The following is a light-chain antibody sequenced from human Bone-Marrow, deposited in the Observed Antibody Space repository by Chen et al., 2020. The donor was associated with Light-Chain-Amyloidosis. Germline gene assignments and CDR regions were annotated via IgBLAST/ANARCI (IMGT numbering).Light chain of an antibody. Sequence: QSALTQPASVSGSPGRSITISCTGTINGTFNLFSWYQQNPGNAPKLIIYEGSRRPSEVSDRFSGSTSGNTASLTISGLQTDDEADYYGCSYGGYSTFVFGGGTKLTVL. CDR1: INGTFNL. V-gene: IGLV2-23*03. CDR3: CSYGGYSTFV. J-gene: IGLJ2*01. CDR2: EGS.